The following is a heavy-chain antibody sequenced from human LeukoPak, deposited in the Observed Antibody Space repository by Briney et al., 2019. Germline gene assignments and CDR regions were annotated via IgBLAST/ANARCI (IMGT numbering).Heavy chain of an antibody. J-gene: IGHJ4*02. CDR3: ARGPATIWYFDY. Sequence: ASVKVSCKASGYTFTGYYMHWVRQAPAQGLEWMGWINPNSGGTNYAQKFQGWVTMTRDTSISTAYMELSRLRSDDTAVYYCARGPATIWYFDYWGQGTLVTVSS. CDR1: GYTFTGYY. CDR2: INPNSGGT. D-gene: IGHD5-12*01. V-gene: IGHV1-2*04.